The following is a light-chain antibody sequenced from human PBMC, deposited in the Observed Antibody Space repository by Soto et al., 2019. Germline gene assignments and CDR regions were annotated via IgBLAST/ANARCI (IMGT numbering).Light chain of an antibody. V-gene: IGLV4-60*02. CDR2: LEGSGSY. CDR3: ETWDSNTRV. Sequence: QPVLTQSSSASASLGSSVKLTCTLSSGHSSYIIAWHQQQPGKAPRYLMKLEGSGSYNKGSGVPDRFSGSRSGADRYLTISIRQFEDEADYYCETWDSNTRVFGGGTKLTVL. CDR1: SGHSSYI. J-gene: IGLJ3*02.